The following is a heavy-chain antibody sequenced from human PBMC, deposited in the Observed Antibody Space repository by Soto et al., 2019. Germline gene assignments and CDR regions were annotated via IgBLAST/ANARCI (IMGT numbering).Heavy chain of an antibody. Sequence: QVQLVQSGAEVKKPGSSVKVSCKASGGTSNTYSISWVRQAPGQGLEWMGGIIPIYGSTNYAQKFQGRVTITADESTSTSYMELTSLRSEDTSVYYCTFGMDFANSWSGFDPWGQGTLVTVSS. V-gene: IGHV1-69*01. CDR1: GGTSNTYS. CDR2: IIPIYGST. J-gene: IGHJ5*02. CDR3: TFGMDFANSWSGFDP. D-gene: IGHD1-26*01.